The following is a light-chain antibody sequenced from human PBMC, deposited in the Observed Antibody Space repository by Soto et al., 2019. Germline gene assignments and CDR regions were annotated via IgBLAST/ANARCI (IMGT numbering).Light chain of an antibody. J-gene: IGKJ5*01. V-gene: IGKV1-27*01. Sequence: DIQMTQSPSSLSASVGDRVTITCRASQGINNYLAWYQQKPGEVPKLLIYAASTLQSGVPSRFSGSGSGTNCTLTINSRHPEDVTTYSGQYNNRAPITFGQETRLEIK. CDR3: QYNNRAPIT. CDR2: AAS. CDR1: QGINNY.